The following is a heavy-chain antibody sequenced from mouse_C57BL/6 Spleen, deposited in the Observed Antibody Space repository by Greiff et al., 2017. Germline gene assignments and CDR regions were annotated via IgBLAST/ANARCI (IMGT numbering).Heavy chain of an antibody. CDR1: GYTFTSYW. D-gene: IGHD1-1*01. CDR2: IDPSDSYT. V-gene: IGHV1-50*01. Sequence: VQLQQPGAELVKPGASVKLSCKASGYTFTSYWMQWVKQRPGQGLEWIGEIDPSDSYTNYNQKFKGKATLTVDTSSSTAYMQLSSLTSEDSAVYSCARYTAVVGGRFAYWGQGTLVTVSA. CDR3: ARYTAVVGGRFAY. J-gene: IGHJ3*01.